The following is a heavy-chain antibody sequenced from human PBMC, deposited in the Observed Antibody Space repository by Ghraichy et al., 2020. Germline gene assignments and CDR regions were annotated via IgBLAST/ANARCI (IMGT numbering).Heavy chain of an antibody. D-gene: IGHD2-15*01. CDR2: INHSGST. Sequence: ETLSLTCAVYGGSFSGYYWSWIRQPPGKGLEWIGEINHSGSTNYNPSLKSRVTISVDTSKNQFSLKLSSVTAADTAVYYCARGRGYCSGGSCYFNYYYGMDVWGQGTTVTVSS. CDR3: ARGRGYCSGGSCYFNYYYGMDV. J-gene: IGHJ6*02. CDR1: GGSFSGYY. V-gene: IGHV4-34*01.